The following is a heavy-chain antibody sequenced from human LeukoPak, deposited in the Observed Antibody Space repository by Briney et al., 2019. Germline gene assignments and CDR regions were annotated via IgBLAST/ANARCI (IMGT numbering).Heavy chain of an antibody. Sequence: GALRLSFAASGFPVSSNYMSWVRQAPGKGLEWVSVIYSGGSTYYADSVKGRFTISRDNSKNTLYLQMNSLRAEDTAVYYCARRGYCSSTSCYNEDYWGQGTLVTVSS. CDR2: IYSGGST. CDR3: ARRGYCSSTSCYNEDY. J-gene: IGHJ4*02. V-gene: IGHV3-53*01. CDR1: GFPVSSNY. D-gene: IGHD2-2*01.